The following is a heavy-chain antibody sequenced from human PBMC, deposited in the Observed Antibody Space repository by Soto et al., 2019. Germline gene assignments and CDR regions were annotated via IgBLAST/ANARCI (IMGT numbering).Heavy chain of an antibody. J-gene: IGHJ5*02. V-gene: IGHV3-48*02. CDR2: ISSSSSTI. CDR3: ARKGRKLNWFDP. Sequence: EVQLVESGGGLVQPGGSLRLSCAASGFTFSSYSMNWVRQAPGKGLEWVSYISSSSSTIYYADSVKGRFTISRDNANKPLCLLMNSLRDAHTAVYYCARKGRKLNWFDPWCQGTLVTVSS. D-gene: IGHD3-10*01. CDR1: GFTFSSYS.